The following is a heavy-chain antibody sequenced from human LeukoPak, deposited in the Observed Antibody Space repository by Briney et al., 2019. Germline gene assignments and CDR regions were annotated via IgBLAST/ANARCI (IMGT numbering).Heavy chain of an antibody. CDR1: GGSLSSYY. CDR2: IYTSGST. CDR3: ARGLAVTKGDAFDI. D-gene: IGHD2-21*02. J-gene: IGHJ3*02. V-gene: IGHV4-4*07. Sequence: PSETLSLTCTVSGGSLSSYYWSRIRQPAGKGLEWIGRIYTSGSTNYNPSLKSRVPMSVDTSKNQFSLKLSSVTAADTAVYYCARGLAVTKGDAFDIWGQGTMVTVSS.